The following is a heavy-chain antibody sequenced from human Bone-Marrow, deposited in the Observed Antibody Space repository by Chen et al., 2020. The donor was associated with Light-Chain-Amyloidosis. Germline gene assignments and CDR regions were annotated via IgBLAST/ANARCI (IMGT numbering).Heavy chain of an antibody. Sequence: EMRLAETGGGLVQPGGSLRLSCTASGPTFRIYEMNWVRQAPGKGREWVSYMRSGRETIYYADSVERRFTMSRGNDKNSLYLQINSLRVEETAVYYWFGSGSYSPSLGWNYGMEVWGQGTTVTVSS. CDR3: FGSGSYSPSLGWNYGMEV. D-gene: IGHD3-10*01. V-gene: IGHV3-48*03. CDR1: GPTFRIYE. J-gene: IGHJ6*02. CDR2: MRSGRETI.